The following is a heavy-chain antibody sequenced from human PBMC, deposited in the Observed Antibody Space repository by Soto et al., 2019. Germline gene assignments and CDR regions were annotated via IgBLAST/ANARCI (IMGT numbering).Heavy chain of an antibody. J-gene: IGHJ4*02. Sequence: EVQLVESGGGLVQPGESLRLSCTASGITFSSYSMNWVRQAPGKGLEWLSYISSSKTTYADSVKGRFTISRDNAKNSVYLQMNSLREEDTAVYYCVGDQDVHTPMVHGNYWGRGTRVTVSS. V-gene: IGHV3-48*02. CDR3: VGDQDVHTPMVHGNY. CDR2: ISSSKTT. D-gene: IGHD5-18*01. CDR1: GITFSSYS.